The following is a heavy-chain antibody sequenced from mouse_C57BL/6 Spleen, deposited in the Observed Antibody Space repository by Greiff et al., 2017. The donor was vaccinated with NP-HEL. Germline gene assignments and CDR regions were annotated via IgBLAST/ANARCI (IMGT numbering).Heavy chain of an antibody. Sequence: EVKLLESGPGLVKPSQSLSLTCSVTGYSITSGYYWNWIRQFPGNKLEWMGYISYDGSNNYNPSLKNRISITRDTSKNQFFLKLNSVTTEDTATYYCARGGSRGSYWYFDVWGTGTTVTVSS. CDR3: ARGGSRGSYWYFDV. CDR1: GYSITSGYY. CDR2: ISYDGSN. V-gene: IGHV3-6*01. D-gene: IGHD1-1*01. J-gene: IGHJ1*03.